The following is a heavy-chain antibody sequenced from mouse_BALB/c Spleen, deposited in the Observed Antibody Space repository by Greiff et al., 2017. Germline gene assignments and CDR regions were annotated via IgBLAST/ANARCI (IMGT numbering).Heavy chain of an antibody. D-gene: IGHD2-14*01. V-gene: IGHV5-4*02. CDR1: GFTFSDYY. Sequence: EVQRVESGGGLVKPGGSLKLSCAASGFTFSDYYMYWVRQTPEKRLEWVATISDGGSYTYYPDSVKGRFTISRDNAKNNLYLQMSSLKSEDTAMYYCARGRYGYAMDYWGQGTSVTVSS. J-gene: IGHJ4*01. CDR3: ARGRYGYAMDY. CDR2: ISDGGSYT.